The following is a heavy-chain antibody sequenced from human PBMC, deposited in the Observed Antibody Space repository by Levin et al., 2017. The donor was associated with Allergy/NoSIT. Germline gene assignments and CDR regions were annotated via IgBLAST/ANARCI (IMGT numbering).Heavy chain of an antibody. CDR3: ARAQPYYGSGSYDY. D-gene: IGHD3-10*01. CDR1: GGSFSVSY. Sequence: SQTLSLTCAVSGGSFSVSYWTWIRQPPGKGLEWIGEINHSGSTNYNPSLKSRVAISVDTSKNQFSLRLTSVTAADTAVYYCARAQPYYGSGSYDYWGQGTLVTVSS. J-gene: IGHJ4*02. V-gene: IGHV4-34*01. CDR2: INHSGST.